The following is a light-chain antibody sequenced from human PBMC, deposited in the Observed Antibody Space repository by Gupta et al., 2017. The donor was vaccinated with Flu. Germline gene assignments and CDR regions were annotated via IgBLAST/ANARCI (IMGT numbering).Light chain of an antibody. CDR1: SSNIGNHY. V-gene: IGLV1-51*02. CDR2: ENS. J-gene: IGLJ3*02. CDR3: GTWDSSLSVWV. Sequence: QSVLTQPPSVSAAPGQKVTIPCPGSSSNIGNHYVSWHQQLPGTAPKLLISENSKRPSGIPDRFSGSKSGSSATLGIAGLQTGDEADYYCGTWDSSLSVWVFGGGTELTVL.